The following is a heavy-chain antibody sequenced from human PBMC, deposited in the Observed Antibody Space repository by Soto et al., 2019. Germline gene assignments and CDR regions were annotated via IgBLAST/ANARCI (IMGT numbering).Heavy chain of an antibody. V-gene: IGHV4-38-2*02. CDR1: SYSISSGFF. J-gene: IGHJ5*02. CDR2: IYHTGDT. CDR3: ARDTNSLDL. Sequence: PSETLSLTCVVSSYSISSGFFWAWIRQPPGKGLEWVGSIYHTGDTHYNPSLRSQVSMSVDTSKNHFSLRLTYLTAADTAVCFCARDTNSLDLWGQGILVTVSS. D-gene: IGHD2-8*01.